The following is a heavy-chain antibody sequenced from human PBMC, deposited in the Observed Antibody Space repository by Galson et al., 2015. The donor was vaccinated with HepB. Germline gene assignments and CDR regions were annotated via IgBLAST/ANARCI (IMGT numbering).Heavy chain of an antibody. V-gene: IGHV1-2*05. Sequence: SCKASGYTFTGYYMHWVRQAPGQGLEWMGRINPNSGGTNYAQKFQGRVIMTRDTSISTAYMELSRLRSDDTVVYYCARARFGELSFDYWGQGTLVTVSP. CDR3: ARARFGELSFDY. CDR2: INPNSGGT. D-gene: IGHD3-10*01. CDR1: GYTFTGYY. J-gene: IGHJ4*02.